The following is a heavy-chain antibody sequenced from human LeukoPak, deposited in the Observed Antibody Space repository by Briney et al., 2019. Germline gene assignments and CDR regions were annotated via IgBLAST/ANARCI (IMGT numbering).Heavy chain of an antibody. D-gene: IGHD2-2*01. V-gene: IGHV3-74*01. CDR3: ARGVGYCSSTSCYWWFDP. Sequence: GGSLRLSCAASGFTFSSYWMHRVRQAPGKGLVWVSRNSDGSSTSYADSVKGRFTISRDNAKNTLYLQMNSLRAEDTAVYYCARGVGYCSSTSCYWWFDPWGQGTLVTVSS. CDR1: GFTFSSYW. CDR2: NSDGSST. J-gene: IGHJ5*02.